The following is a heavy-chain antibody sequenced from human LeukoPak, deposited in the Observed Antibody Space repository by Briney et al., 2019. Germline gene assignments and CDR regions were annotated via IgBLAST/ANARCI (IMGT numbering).Heavy chain of an antibody. J-gene: IGHJ4*02. CDR3: ARVLRQLWSHFDY. V-gene: IGHV3-30-3*01. CDR2: ISYDGSNK. Sequence: PGRSLRLSCAASGFTFSSYAMHWVRQAPGKGLEWVAVISYDGSNKYYADSVKGRFTISRDNSKNTLYLQMNSLRAEDTAVYYCARVLRQLWSHFDYWGQGTLVTVSS. CDR1: GFTFSSYA. D-gene: IGHD5-18*01.